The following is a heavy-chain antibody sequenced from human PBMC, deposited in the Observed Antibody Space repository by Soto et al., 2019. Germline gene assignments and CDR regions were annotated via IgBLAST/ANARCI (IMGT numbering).Heavy chain of an antibody. CDR3: ARDPLRGSPDYFDY. D-gene: IGHD1-1*01. Sequence: GGSLRLSCSASGFTFSSYPMHWLRQTPGKGLEWLTVLSFDGKVKHYADSVEGRFTISRDISKNTLYLQMNSLRGEDTAVYYCARDPLRGSPDYFDYWGQGTPVTV. CDR1: GFTFSSYP. CDR2: LSFDGKVK. V-gene: IGHV3-30*04. J-gene: IGHJ4*02.